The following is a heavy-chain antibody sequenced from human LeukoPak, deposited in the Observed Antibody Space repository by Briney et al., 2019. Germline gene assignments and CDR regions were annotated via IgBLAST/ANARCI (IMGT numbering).Heavy chain of an antibody. Sequence: SETLSLTCTVSGGSLSSYFWSWIRKKKKKKKKWIGNIYSTGGTSYNPSLKSRVTISVDTSKKQFSLRVSSVTAADTAVYYCARDGGGTSRPFDYWGQGTPVTVSS. CDR1: GGSLSSYF. CDR2: IYSTGGT. J-gene: IGHJ4*02. V-gene: IGHV4-59*01. CDR3: ARDGGGTSRPFDY. D-gene: IGHD2-2*01.